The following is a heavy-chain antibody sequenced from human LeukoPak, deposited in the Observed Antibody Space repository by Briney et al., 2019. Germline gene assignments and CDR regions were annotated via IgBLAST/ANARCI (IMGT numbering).Heavy chain of an antibody. Sequence: GGSLRLSCAASGFTFSSYWMSWVRQAPGKGLEWVANIKQDGSEKYYVDSVKGRFTISRDNAKNSLYLQMNSLRAEDTAVYYCARGSGGSGSYYYYYYGMDVWGQGTTVTVSS. CDR2: IKQDGSEK. J-gene: IGHJ6*02. D-gene: IGHD3-10*01. CDR1: GFTFSSYW. V-gene: IGHV3-7*01. CDR3: ARGSGGSGSYYYYYYGMDV.